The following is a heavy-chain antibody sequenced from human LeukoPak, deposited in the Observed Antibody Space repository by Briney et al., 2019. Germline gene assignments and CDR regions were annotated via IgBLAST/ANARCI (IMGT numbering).Heavy chain of an antibody. CDR1: GGSISSYY. CDR3: ARRWPDAFDI. J-gene: IGHJ3*02. V-gene: IGHV4-59*08. Sequence: PSETLSLTCTVSGGSISSYYWSWIRQPPGKGLEWIGYIYYSGSTYYNPSLKSRVTISVDTSKNQFSLKLSSVTAADTAVYYCARRWPDAFDIWGQGTMVTVSS. D-gene: IGHD2-15*01. CDR2: IYYSGST.